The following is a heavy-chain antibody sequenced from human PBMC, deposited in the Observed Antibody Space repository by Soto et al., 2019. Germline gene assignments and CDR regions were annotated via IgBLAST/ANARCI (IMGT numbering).Heavy chain of an antibody. CDR2: LSYDGANE. CDR1: GFIFSNFA. CDR3: ARDQYSGSISSFDAFDV. V-gene: IGHV3-30-3*01. Sequence: QVELVQSGGGVVQPGRSPRLSCAASGFIFSNFAMHWVRQAPGKGLEWVATLSYDGANEYYADFVKGRFTISRDNSNNTLFLQMNTLRTEDTAMYYCARDQYSGSISSFDAFDVWGQGTMVTVSS. D-gene: IGHD6-6*01. J-gene: IGHJ3*01.